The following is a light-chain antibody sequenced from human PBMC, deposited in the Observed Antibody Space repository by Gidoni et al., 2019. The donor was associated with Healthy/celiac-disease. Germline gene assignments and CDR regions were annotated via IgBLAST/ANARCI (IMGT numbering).Light chain of an antibody. CDR1: QSISSY. Sequence: DIQLTPSPSSLSASVGDRVTITCRASQSISSYLNWYQQKPGKAPKLLIYAASSLQSWVPSRFSGSGSGTDFTLTISSLQPEDFATYYCQQSYSTPRTFGQGTKVEIK. CDR2: AAS. CDR3: QQSYSTPRT. J-gene: IGKJ1*01. V-gene: IGKV1-39*01.